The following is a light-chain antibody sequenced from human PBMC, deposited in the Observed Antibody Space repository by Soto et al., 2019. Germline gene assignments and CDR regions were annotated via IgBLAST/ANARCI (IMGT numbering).Light chain of an antibody. J-gene: IGKJ1*01. Sequence: DIQMTQSPSSVSASVGDRVTITCRASQGIRSWLAWYQQKPGKAPKLLIYAASNLQSGVPSRFSGSGSETDFTLTISSLQPEEFATYYCQQGNSFPPTFGQGTKVEIK. CDR2: AAS. CDR3: QQGNSFPPT. CDR1: QGIRSW. V-gene: IGKV1-12*01.